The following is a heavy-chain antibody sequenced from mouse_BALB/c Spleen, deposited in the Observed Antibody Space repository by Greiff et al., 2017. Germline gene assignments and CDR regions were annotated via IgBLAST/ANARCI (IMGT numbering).Heavy chain of an antibody. D-gene: IGHD1-1*01. CDR1: GYSITSDYA. Sequence: EVKLVESGPGLVKPSQSLSLTCTVTGYSITSDYAWNWIRQFPGNKLEWMGYISYSGSTSYNPSLKSRISITRDTSKNQFFLQLNSVTTEDTATYYCASLLTQFAYWGQGTLVTVSA. CDR3: ASLLTQFAY. J-gene: IGHJ3*01. CDR2: ISYSGST. V-gene: IGHV3-2*02.